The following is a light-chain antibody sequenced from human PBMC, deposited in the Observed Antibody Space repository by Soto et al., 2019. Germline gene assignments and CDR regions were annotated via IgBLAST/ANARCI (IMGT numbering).Light chain of an antibody. V-gene: IGLV2-14*01. CDR3: SSYTSSSTLV. CDR1: ISDVGGYNY. Sequence: QSALTQPASVSGSPGQSITISRTGTISDVGGYNYVSWYQQHPGKAPKLMIYDVSNRPSGVSNRFSGSKSGNTASLTISGLQAEDEADYYCSSYTSSSTLVFGTGTKVTVL. J-gene: IGLJ1*01. CDR2: DVS.